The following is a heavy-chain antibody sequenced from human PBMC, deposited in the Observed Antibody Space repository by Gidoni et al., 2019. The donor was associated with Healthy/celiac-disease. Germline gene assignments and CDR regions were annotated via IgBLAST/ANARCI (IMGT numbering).Heavy chain of an antibody. V-gene: IGHV3-21*01. Sequence: EVQLVESGGGLVKPGWSLRLSCASSGFTFSSYSMNWVRQAPGKGMEWVSSISSSSSYIYYADSVKGRVTISRDNAKNSLYLQMNSLRAEDTAVYYCARDGGEFDYWGQGTLVTVSS. CDR3: ARDGGEFDY. D-gene: IGHD3-16*01. CDR1: GFTFSSYS. J-gene: IGHJ4*02. CDR2: ISSSSSYI.